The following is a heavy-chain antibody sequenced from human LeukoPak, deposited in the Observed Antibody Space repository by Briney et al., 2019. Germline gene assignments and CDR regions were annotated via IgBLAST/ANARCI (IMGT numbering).Heavy chain of an antibody. V-gene: IGHV3-23*01. CDR1: GFTFDRHA. Sequence: GGSLRLSCAASGFTFDRHAMRCVRQAPGRGLGWVSSIDIGGGTTYYADSVKGRITISRDNSKSTLYLQMNSLGADDTALYFYANEVRPNDYWGRGTLVTVSS. CDR3: ANEVRPNDY. J-gene: IGHJ4*02. D-gene: IGHD4/OR15-4a*01. CDR2: IDIGGGTT.